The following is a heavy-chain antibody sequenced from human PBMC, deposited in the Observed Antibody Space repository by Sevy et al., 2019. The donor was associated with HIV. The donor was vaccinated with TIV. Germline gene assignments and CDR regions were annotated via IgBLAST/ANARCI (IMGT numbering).Heavy chain of an antibody. V-gene: IGHV3-7*01. J-gene: IGHJ4*02. CDR1: GFSFSANW. CDR3: AHETFGRFES. D-gene: IGHD3-16*01. CDR2: IKGDGSDK. Sequence: GGSLRLSCAASGFSFSANWMNWVRQAPGKGLEWVANIKGDGSDKHYVDSVEGRSTNSRDNAKNVLYLQRNSLRVEDTAVYYCAHETFGRFESWGQGTLVTVSS.